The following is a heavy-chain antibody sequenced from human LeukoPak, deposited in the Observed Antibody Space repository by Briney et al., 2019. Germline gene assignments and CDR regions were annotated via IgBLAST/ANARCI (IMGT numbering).Heavy chain of an antibody. Sequence: SETLSLTCTVSGGPISSYYWSWIRQPAGKGLEWIGRIYTSGSTNYNPSFKSRLTMSADTSKNQFALKLSSVTAADTAVYYCAREQDLAYFDYWAREPWSPSPQ. CDR3: AREQDLAYFDY. CDR2: IYTSGST. CDR1: GGPISSYY. V-gene: IGHV4-4*07. J-gene: IGHJ4*02.